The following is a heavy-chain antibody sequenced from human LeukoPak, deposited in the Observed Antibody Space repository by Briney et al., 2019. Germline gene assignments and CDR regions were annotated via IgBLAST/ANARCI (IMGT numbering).Heavy chain of an antibody. CDR2: INPSGGST. Sequence: ASVKVSCKASGYTFTSYYMHWVRQAPGQGLEWMGIINPSGGSTSYAQKFQGRVTMTRDTSTSTVYMELSSLRSEDTAVYYCARENYYDSSGYYYLDYYYGMDVWGQGTTVIVSS. J-gene: IGHJ6*02. D-gene: IGHD3-22*01. CDR3: ARENYYDSSGYYYLDYYYGMDV. CDR1: GYTFTSYY. V-gene: IGHV1-46*01.